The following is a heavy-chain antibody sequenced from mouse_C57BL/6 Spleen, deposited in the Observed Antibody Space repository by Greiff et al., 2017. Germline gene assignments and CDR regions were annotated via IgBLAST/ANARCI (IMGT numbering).Heavy chain of an antibody. CDR1: GYTFTDYE. CDR3: TRRGAAQATGGFAY. V-gene: IGHV1-15*01. J-gene: IGHJ3*01. Sequence: QVQLQQSGAELVRPGASVTLSCKASGYTFTDYEMHWVKQTPVHGLEWIGAIGPETGGTAYNQKFKGKAILTADKSSSTAYMELRSLTSEDSAGYYCTRRGAAQATGGFAYWGQGTLVTVSA. CDR2: IGPETGGT. D-gene: IGHD3-2*02.